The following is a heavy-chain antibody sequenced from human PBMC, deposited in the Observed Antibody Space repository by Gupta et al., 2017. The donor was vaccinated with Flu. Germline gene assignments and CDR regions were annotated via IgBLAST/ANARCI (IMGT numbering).Heavy chain of an antibody. V-gene: IGHV3-11*05. CDR1: GFTFSDYY. Sequence: QVQLVESGGGLVKPGGSLRLSCAASGFTFSDYYMSWIRQAPGKGLEWVSYISSSSSYTNYADAVKGRFTISRDNAKNALYLQMNSLRAEDTAVYYCARAPTGVTDDAFDIWGQGTMVTVSS. J-gene: IGHJ3*02. CDR3: ARAPTGVTDDAFDI. D-gene: IGHD4-23*01. CDR2: ISSSSSYT.